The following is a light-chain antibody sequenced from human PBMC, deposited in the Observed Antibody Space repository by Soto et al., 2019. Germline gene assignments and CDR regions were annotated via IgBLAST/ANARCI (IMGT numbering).Light chain of an antibody. CDR2: GAS. CDR1: QSISSR. J-gene: IGKJ4*01. V-gene: IGKV3-15*01. Sequence: IVMTQSPATLSLSPGERATLSCRTSQSISSRIAWYQQRPGQAPRLLIYGASTRATGIPARFSGSGSGTDFTLTISSLQSEDFAVYYCQQYNNWPTLTFGGGTKVDIK. CDR3: QQYNNWPTLT.